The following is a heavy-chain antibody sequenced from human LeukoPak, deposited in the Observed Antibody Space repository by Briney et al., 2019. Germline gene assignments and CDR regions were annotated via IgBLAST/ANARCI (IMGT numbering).Heavy chain of an antibody. CDR3: ARDLAFGDGYNLRAFDY. V-gene: IGHV1-18*01. J-gene: IGHJ4*02. D-gene: IGHD5-24*01. Sequence: ASVKVSCKASGGTFSSYAISWVRQAPGQGLEWMGWISAYNGNTNYAQKLQGRVTMTTDTSTSTAYMELRSLRSDDTAVYYCARDLAFGDGYNLRAFDYWGQGTLVTVSS. CDR1: GGTFSSYA. CDR2: ISAYNGNT.